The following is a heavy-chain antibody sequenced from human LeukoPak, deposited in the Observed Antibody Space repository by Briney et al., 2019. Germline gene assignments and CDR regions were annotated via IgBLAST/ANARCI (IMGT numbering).Heavy chain of an antibody. Sequence: SETLSLTCIVSGGSTSGGNYYWGWIRRPPGKGLEWIGGISSSGNTYYNPSLKSRITITVDTSKNHFSLKLSSVTAADTAVYYCARLGAGPTYYDFWSGYSSFYFDYWGQGTLVTVSS. V-gene: IGHV4-39*02. D-gene: IGHD3-3*01. CDR1: GGSTSGGNYY. J-gene: IGHJ4*02. CDR3: ARLGAGPTYYDFWSGYSSFYFDY. CDR2: ISSSGNT.